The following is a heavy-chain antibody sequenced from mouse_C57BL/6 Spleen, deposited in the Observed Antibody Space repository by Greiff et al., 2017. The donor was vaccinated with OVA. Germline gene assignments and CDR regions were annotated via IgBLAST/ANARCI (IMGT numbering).Heavy chain of an antibody. D-gene: IGHD2-1*01. Sequence: QVQLQQSGPGLVQPSQSLSITCTVSGFSLTSYGVHWVRQSPGKGLEWLGVIWSGGSTDYTAAFISRLSISKDNSKSQVFFKMNSLQADDTAIYSCATHYGNYHFYFDYWGQGTTLTVSS. V-gene: IGHV2-2*01. CDR1: GFSLTSYG. CDR3: ATHYGNYHFYFDY. J-gene: IGHJ2*01. CDR2: IWSGGST.